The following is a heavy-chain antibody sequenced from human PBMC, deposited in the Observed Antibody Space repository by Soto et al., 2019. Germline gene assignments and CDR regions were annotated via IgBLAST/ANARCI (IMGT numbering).Heavy chain of an antibody. D-gene: IGHD3-22*01. CDR3: ARDPFRSSGYPRLYGMDV. CDR1: GFSVSSNY. V-gene: IGHV3-53*01. Sequence: GGSLRLSCAASGFSVSSNYMSWVRQAPGKGLEWVSVIYSGGSTYYADSVKGRFTISRDNSKNTLYLQMNSLRAEDTAVYYCARDPFRSSGYPRLYGMDVWGQGTTDTVSS. J-gene: IGHJ6*01. CDR2: IYSGGST.